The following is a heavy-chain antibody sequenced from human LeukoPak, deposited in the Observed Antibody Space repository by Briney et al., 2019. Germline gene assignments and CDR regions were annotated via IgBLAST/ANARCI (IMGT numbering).Heavy chain of an antibody. Sequence: ASVKVSCKASGYTFTSYGISWVRQAPGQGLEWMGWISAYNGNTNYAQKFQGRVTITADESTSTAYMELSSLRSEDTAVYYCARGGSNPVAPRYNYMDVWGKGTTVTVSS. D-gene: IGHD4-23*01. V-gene: IGHV1-18*01. CDR2: ISAYNGNT. CDR3: ARGGSNPVAPRYNYMDV. J-gene: IGHJ6*03. CDR1: GYTFTSYG.